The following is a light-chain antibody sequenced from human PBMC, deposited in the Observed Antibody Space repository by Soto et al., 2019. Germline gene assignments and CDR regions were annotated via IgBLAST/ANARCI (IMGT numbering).Light chain of an antibody. Sequence: DIHMTQSPSTLSASVGDRVTITCRASQSIDSWLAWYQHKPGKAPKLLIRSASTLQRGVPSRFSGSGSRTEFTLTIADLQPDDFGTYYCQQSLTMPITFGHGTRLEIK. J-gene: IGKJ5*01. CDR1: QSIDSW. V-gene: IGKV1-5*01. CDR3: QQSLTMPIT. CDR2: SAS.